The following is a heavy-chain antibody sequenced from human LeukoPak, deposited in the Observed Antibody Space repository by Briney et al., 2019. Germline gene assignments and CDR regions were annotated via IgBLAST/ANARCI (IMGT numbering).Heavy chain of an antibody. J-gene: IGHJ5*02. Sequence: ASVKVSCKASGYTFTSYDINWVRQATGQGLEWMGWMNPNSGNTGYAQKFQGRVTMTRNTSISTAYMELSSLRSEDTAVYYCARGLVGATVNWFDPWGQGTLVTVSS. D-gene: IGHD1-26*01. CDR2: MNPNSGNT. CDR1: GYTFTSYD. V-gene: IGHV1-8*01. CDR3: ARGLVGATVNWFDP.